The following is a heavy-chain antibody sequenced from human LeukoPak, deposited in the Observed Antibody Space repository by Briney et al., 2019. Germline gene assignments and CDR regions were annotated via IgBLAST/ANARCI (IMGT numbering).Heavy chain of an antibody. V-gene: IGHV3-21*01. J-gene: IGHJ3*02. D-gene: IGHD1-1*01. Sequence: SGGSLRLSCAASGFTLNSYSMNWVRQAPGKGLEWVSSISSSSSYIYYADSVKGRFTISRDNAKNSLYLQMNSLRAEDTAVYYCARVVARLDDAFDIWGQGTMVTVSS. CDR1: GFTLNSYS. CDR2: ISSSSSYI. CDR3: ARVVARLDDAFDI.